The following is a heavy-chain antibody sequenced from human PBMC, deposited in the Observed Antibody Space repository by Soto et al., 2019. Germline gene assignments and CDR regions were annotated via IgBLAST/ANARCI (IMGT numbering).Heavy chain of an antibody. CDR1: GGSISSGGYY. CDR3: AREGFLVDPHYGMDV. J-gene: IGHJ6*02. V-gene: IGHV4-31*03. Sequence: TSETLSLTCTVSGGSISSGGYYWSWIRQHPGKGLEWIGYIYYSGSTYYNPSLKSRVTISVDTSKNQFSLKLSSVTAADTAVYYCAREGFLVDPHYGMDVWGQGTTVTVSS. D-gene: IGHD3-3*01. CDR2: IYYSGST.